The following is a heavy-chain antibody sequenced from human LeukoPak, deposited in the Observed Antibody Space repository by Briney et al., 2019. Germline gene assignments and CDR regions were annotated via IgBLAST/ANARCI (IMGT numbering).Heavy chain of an antibody. V-gene: IGHV3-64D*06. CDR2: ISSNGGST. Sequence: PGGSLRLSCSASGFTFSSYAMHWLRQAPGKGLEYVSAISSNGGSTYYADSVKGRFTISRDNSKNTLYLQMSSLRAEDTAVYYCVNEVGTYYYGMDVWGQGTTVTVSS. D-gene: IGHD1-1*01. J-gene: IGHJ6*02. CDR3: VNEVGTYYYGMDV. CDR1: GFTFSSYA.